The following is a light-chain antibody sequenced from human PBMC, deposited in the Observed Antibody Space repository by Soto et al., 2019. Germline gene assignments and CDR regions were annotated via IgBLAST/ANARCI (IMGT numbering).Light chain of an antibody. CDR3: QQYNTYWT. Sequence: DIQMTQSPSTLSASVGDRVTITCRASQSISSWLAWYQQKPRKAPKLLIYKASSLESGVPSRFSGSGSGTEFNLTHSRQQPDDFALYYCQQYNTYWTFGQGTKVEIK. CDR2: KAS. V-gene: IGKV1-5*03. J-gene: IGKJ1*01. CDR1: QSISSW.